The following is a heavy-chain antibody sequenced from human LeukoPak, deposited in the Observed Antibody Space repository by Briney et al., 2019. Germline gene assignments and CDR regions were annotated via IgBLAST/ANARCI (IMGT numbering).Heavy chain of an antibody. CDR3: ARYIYYDILTGYYNAFDI. J-gene: IGHJ3*02. CDR1: GGTFSSYA. Sequence: GASVKVSCKASGGTFSSYAISWVRQAPGQGLEWMGWMNPNSGNTGYAQKFQGRVTMTRNTSISTAYMELSSLRSEDTAVYYCARYIYYDILTGYYNAFDIWGQGTMVTVSS. D-gene: IGHD3-9*01. CDR2: MNPNSGNT. V-gene: IGHV1-8*02.